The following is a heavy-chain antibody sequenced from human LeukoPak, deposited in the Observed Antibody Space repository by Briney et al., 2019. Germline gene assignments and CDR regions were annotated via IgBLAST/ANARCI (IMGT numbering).Heavy chain of an antibody. Sequence: GGSLRLSCAASGFTVSSNYMSWVRQAPGKGLEWVAVIWYDGSNKYYADSVKGRFTISGDNSKNTLYLQMNSLRAEDTAVYYCARDSSSSWYWGDYWGQGTLVTVSS. J-gene: IGHJ4*02. CDR3: ARDSSSSWYWGDY. V-gene: IGHV3-33*08. D-gene: IGHD6-13*01. CDR1: GFTVSSNY. CDR2: IWYDGSNK.